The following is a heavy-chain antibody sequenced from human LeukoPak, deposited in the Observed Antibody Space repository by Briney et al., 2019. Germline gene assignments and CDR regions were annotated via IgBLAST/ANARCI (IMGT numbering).Heavy chain of an antibody. Sequence: PGGSLRLSCAASGFTFSNYAMHWVRQAPGKGLEWVAATSHDEGNKYYADSVKGRFTISRDNSRNTLYLEVNSLRTDDTAVYYCARGQGLAMGKGYFDYCGQGTLVTVSS. CDR1: GFTFSNYA. CDR3: ARGQGLAMGKGYFDY. J-gene: IGHJ4*02. D-gene: IGHD5-18*01. CDR2: TSHDEGNK. V-gene: IGHV3-30-3*01.